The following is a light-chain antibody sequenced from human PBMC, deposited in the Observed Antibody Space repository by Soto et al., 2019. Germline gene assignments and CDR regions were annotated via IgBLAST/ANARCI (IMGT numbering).Light chain of an antibody. CDR3: QQYVSSVT. CDR1: QSVDSSF. V-gene: IGKV3-20*01. CDR2: GAS. J-gene: IGKJ1*01. Sequence: EIVLTQSPGSLSLSPGERGTLSCRASQSVDSSFFAWYQQKPDQAPRLLIYGASNRATGTPDRFSGSGSGTDFTLTISRLEPEDFAVYYCQQYVSSVTFGQGTKVEIK.